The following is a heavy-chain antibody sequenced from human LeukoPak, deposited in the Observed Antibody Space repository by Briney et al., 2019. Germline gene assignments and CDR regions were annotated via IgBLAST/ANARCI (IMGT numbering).Heavy chain of an antibody. CDR2: INPSGGST. V-gene: IGHV1-46*01. CDR3: ARQRDSNWFDP. Sequence: GASVKVSCKASGYTFTSYYMHWVRQAPGQRLEWMGIINPSGGSTSCPQKFQGRVTMTRDTSTNTVYMELSSLRSEDTAVYYCARQRDSNWFDPWGQGTLVTVSS. J-gene: IGHJ5*02. CDR1: GYTFTSYY.